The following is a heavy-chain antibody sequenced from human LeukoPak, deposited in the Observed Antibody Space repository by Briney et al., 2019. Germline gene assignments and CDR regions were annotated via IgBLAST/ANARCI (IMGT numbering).Heavy chain of an antibody. CDR3: ASAYGSGSYLNWFDP. CDR2: IIPIFGTA. CDR1: GGTFSSYA. D-gene: IGHD3-10*01. V-gene: IGHV1-69*01. J-gene: IGHJ5*02. Sequence: SVKVSCKASGGTFSSYAISWVRQAPGQGLEWMGGIIPIFGTANYARKFQGRVTITADESTSTAYMELSSLRSEDTAVYYCASAYGSGSYLNWFDPWGQGTLVTVSS.